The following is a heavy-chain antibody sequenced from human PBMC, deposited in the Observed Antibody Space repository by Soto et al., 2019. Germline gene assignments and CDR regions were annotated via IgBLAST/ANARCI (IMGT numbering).Heavy chain of an antibody. CDR1: GGSISSSSYY. CDR2: IYYSGST. J-gene: IGHJ4*02. D-gene: IGHD1-7*01. Sequence: PSETLSLTCTVSGGSISSSSYYWGWIRQPPGKGLEWIGSIYYSGSTYYNPSLKSRVTISVDTSKNQFSLKLSSVTAADTAVYYCARGEETNWNYINWGQGTLVTVSS. V-gene: IGHV4-39*01. CDR3: ARGEETNWNYIN.